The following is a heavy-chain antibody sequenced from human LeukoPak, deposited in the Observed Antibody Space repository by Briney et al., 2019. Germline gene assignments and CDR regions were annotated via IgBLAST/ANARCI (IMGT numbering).Heavy chain of an antibody. J-gene: IGHJ4*02. D-gene: IGHD5-18*01. V-gene: IGHV3-23*01. CDR2: ITASGGNT. Sequence: GGSLRLSCAASGFTFSSYAMGWVRQAPGKGLEWVSAITASGGNTYYADSVKGRSTISRDNSKNTLYLQVNSPRAEDTAVYYCAKGNGYSYGRYYFDYWGQGTLVTVSS. CDR3: AKGNGYSYGRYYFDY. CDR1: GFTFSSYA.